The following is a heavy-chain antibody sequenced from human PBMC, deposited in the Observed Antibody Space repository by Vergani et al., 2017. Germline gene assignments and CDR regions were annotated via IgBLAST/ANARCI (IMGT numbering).Heavy chain of an antibody. D-gene: IGHD2-2*01. CDR2: IWYDGSNK. CDR3: AKDRSEGYCSSTSCSPPDDAFDI. Sequence: VQLVESGGGVVQPGRSLRLSCAASGFTFSSYAMHWVRQAPGKGLEWVAVIWYDGSNKYYADSVKGRFTISRDNSKNTLYLQMNSLRAEDTAVYYCAKDRSEGYCSSTSCSPPDDAFDIWGQGTMVTVSS. V-gene: IGHV3-33*06. CDR1: GFTFSSYA. J-gene: IGHJ3*02.